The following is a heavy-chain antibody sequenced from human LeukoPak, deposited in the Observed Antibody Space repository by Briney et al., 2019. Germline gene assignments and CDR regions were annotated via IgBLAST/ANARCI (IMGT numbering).Heavy chain of an antibody. V-gene: IGHV3-7*01. CDR3: AREEQWLAKFDS. CDR2: MNQEGSEK. D-gene: IGHD6-19*01. J-gene: IGHJ4*02. CDR1: GFTFSNYW. Sequence: GGSLRLSCAASGFTFSNYWMSWVRQAPGKGLEWVANMNQEGSEKYYVDSVKGRFTISRDNAKNSLYLQLNSLRAEDTAVYYCAREEQWLAKFDSWGQGTLVTVSS.